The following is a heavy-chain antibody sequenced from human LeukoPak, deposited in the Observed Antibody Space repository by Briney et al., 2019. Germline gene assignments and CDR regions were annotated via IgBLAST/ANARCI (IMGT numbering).Heavy chain of an antibody. CDR1: GFTFSSYS. CDR3: AREGMEQWLVGAFDI. V-gene: IGHV3-48*01. J-gene: IGHJ3*02. D-gene: IGHD6-19*01. CDR2: ISSSSSTI. Sequence: GGSLRLSCAASGFTFSSYSMNWVRQAPGKGLEWVSYISSSSSTIYYADSVKGRFTISRDNSKNTLYLQMNSLRAEDTAVYYCAREGMEQWLVGAFDIWGQGTMVTVSS.